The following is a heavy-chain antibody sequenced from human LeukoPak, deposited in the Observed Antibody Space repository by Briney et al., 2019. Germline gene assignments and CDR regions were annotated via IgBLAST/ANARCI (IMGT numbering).Heavy chain of an antibody. CDR1: GGSFSGYY. V-gene: IGHV4-34*01. D-gene: IGHD6-19*01. J-gene: IGHJ4*02. CDR3: ARQIPGYSSGWYFDY. Sequence: SETLSLTCAVYGGSFSGYYWSWIRQPPGKGLEWIGEINHSGSTNYNPSLKSRVTISVDTSKNQFSLKLSSVTAADTAVYYCARQIPGYSSGWYFDYWGQGTLVTVSS. CDR2: INHSGST.